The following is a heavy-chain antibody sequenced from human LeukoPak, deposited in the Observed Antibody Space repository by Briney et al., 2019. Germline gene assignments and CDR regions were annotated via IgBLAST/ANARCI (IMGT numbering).Heavy chain of an antibody. Sequence: PSETLSLTCAVSGDSFSTSYWTWIRQPAGKGLEWIGRIYTSGSTNYNPSLKSRVTMSIDTSKKQFSLKLSSVTAADTAVYYCASSVGRYYFDYWGQGTLVTVSS. CDR2: IYTSGST. J-gene: IGHJ4*02. CDR3: ASSVGRYYFDY. D-gene: IGHD4-23*01. V-gene: IGHV4-4*07. CDR1: GDSFSTSY.